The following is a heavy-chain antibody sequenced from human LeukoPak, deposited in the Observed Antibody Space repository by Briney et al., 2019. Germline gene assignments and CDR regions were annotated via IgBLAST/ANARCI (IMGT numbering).Heavy chain of an antibody. V-gene: IGHV1-2*02. Sequence: ASVKVSCKTSGYTFADFSIHWVRQAPGQGLEWMGWIYPKSGGTNSAQKFQGRVTMTRDTSISTAYMELSRLRFDDTAVYYCARVSTSGYRDWLDPWGQGTLVTVSS. CDR2: IYPKSGGT. CDR3: ARVSTSGYRDWLDP. CDR1: GYTFADFS. D-gene: IGHD3-9*01. J-gene: IGHJ5*02.